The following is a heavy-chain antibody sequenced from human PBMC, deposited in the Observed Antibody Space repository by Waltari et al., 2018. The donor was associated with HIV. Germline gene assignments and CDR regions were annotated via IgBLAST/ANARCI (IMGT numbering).Heavy chain of an antibody. CDR3: ARQLYYDFWSGLKWGDGMDV. D-gene: IGHD3-3*01. J-gene: IGHJ6*02. Sequence: QLQLQESGPGLVKPSETLSLPCTVSGDSISSSVYYWGWIRPHPGKGLEWIGSIYYSGTTYYDPSLKSRVTMSVDTTKNQFSLKMSSVTAGDTAVYYCARQLYYDFWSGLKWGDGMDVWGQGTTVTVAS. V-gene: IGHV4-39*01. CDR1: GDSISSSVYY. CDR2: IYYSGTT.